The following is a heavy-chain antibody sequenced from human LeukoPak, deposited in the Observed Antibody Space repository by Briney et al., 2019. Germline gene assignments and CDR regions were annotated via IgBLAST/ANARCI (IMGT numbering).Heavy chain of an antibody. V-gene: IGHV4-34*01. CDR1: GGSFSGCY. CDR3: ARAIYDSSGSMNFDY. CDR2: INHSGST. Sequence: SETLSLTCAVYGGSFSGCYWSWIRQPPGKGLEWIGEINHSGSTNYNPSLKSRVTISVDTSKNQFSLKLSSVTAADTAVYYCARAIYDSSGSMNFDYWGQGTLVTVSS. D-gene: IGHD3-22*01. J-gene: IGHJ4*02.